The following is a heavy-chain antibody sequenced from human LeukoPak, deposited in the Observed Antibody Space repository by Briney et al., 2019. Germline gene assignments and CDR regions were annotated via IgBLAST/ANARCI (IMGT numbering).Heavy chain of an antibody. CDR3: SIDFYGSGTSVY. CDR2: IKQDGSEK. Sequence: GGSLRLSCAASGFTFSSYWMSWVRQAPGKGLEWVANIKQDGSEKYYVDSVKGRFTISRDNAKHSLYLQMNSLRGEDTAVYYCSIDFYGSGTSVYCGQGILVTVSS. CDR1: GFTFSSYW. J-gene: IGHJ4*02. V-gene: IGHV3-7*01. D-gene: IGHD3-10*01.